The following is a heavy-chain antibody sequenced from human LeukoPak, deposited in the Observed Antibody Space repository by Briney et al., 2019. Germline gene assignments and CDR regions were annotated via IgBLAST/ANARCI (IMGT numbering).Heavy chain of an antibody. Sequence: ASMTVSCRTSGYTFTDSYIHWVRQAPGQGLEWMGWINPDSGGTDYSQKFQGRVTMTRDTSISTVYMDLSRLKSEDTAVYYCARARYYDSSGYPPRRAFDIWGQGTMVTVSS. CDR1: GYTFTDSY. D-gene: IGHD3-22*01. CDR2: INPDSGGT. V-gene: IGHV1-2*02. CDR3: ARARYYDSSGYPPRRAFDI. J-gene: IGHJ3*02.